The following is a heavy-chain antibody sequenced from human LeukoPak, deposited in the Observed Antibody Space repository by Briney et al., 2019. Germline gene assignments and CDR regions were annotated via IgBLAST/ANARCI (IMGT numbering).Heavy chain of an antibody. CDR3: ARGSIIPDAFDI. V-gene: IGHV3-7*01. Sequence: PGGSLRLSCAASGFTFGSYWMSWVRQAPGKGLEWVANIKQDGSEKYYVDSVKGRFTISRDNAKNSLYLQMNSLRAEDTAVYYCARGSIIPDAFDIWGQGTMVTVSS. CDR2: IKQDGSEK. J-gene: IGHJ3*02. CDR1: GFTFGSYW.